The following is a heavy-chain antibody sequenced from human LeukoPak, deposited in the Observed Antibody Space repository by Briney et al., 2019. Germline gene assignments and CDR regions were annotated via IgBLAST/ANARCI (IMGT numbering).Heavy chain of an antibody. CDR2: INPNSGGT. CDR3: ARVVVEVGMGGSEFDAFDI. D-gene: IGHD2-2*01. CDR1: GYTFTGYY. J-gene: IGHJ3*02. Sequence: ASVKVSCKASGYTFTGYYMHWVRQAPGQGLEWMGWINPNSGGTNYAQKFQGWVTMTRDTSISTAYMELSRLRSDDTAVYYCARVVVEVGMGGSEFDAFDIWGQGTMVTVSS. V-gene: IGHV1-2*04.